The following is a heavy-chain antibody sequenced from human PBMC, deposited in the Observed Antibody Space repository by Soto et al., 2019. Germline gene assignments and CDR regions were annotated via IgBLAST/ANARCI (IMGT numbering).Heavy chain of an antibody. CDR2: MSPNSGAT. V-gene: IGHV1-8*01. CDR3: ARGVDAGVDV. Sequence: QVQLVQSAAEVTKPGASVKVSCKASGYTFTSYDINWVRQATGQGLEWMGWMSPNSGATGYAQKFQGRVTMTRDTSISTAYMELSNLRSEDTAIYYCARGVDAGVDVWGQGSTVTVSS. D-gene: IGHD1-1*01. J-gene: IGHJ6*02. CDR1: GYTFTSYD.